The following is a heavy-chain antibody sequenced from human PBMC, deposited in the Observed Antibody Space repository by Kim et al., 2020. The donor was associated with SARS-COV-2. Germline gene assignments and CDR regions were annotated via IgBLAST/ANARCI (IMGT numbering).Heavy chain of an antibody. D-gene: IGHD7-27*01. J-gene: IGHJ2*01. CDR2: IIPMYGTT. CDR3: ARGVGMGGLYWYFAL. V-gene: IGHV1-69*13. Sequence: SVKVSCEASGATVTSFAISWVRQAPGQGLEWMGAIIPMYGTTYYAQKFQDRVTFTADEGTSTVYMELRSLRPEDTAIFYCARGVGMGGLYWYFALWGQGTLVTVSS. CDR1: GATVTSFA.